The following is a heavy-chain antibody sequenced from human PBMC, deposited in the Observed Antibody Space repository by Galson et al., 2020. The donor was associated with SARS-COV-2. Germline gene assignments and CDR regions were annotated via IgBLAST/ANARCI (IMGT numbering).Heavy chain of an antibody. Sequence: GGSLRLSCAASGFTFRNYVMHWVRQAPGKGPEWVAVISSDGSNNFYADSLKGRFTISRDNSKRTLYLQMNSLRTEDTAVYYCARGGEWELPYYFDYWGQGTLVTVSS. CDR1: GFTFRNYV. J-gene: IGHJ4*02. CDR3: ARGGEWELPYYFDY. V-gene: IGHV3-30*04. D-gene: IGHD1-26*01. CDR2: ISSDGSNN.